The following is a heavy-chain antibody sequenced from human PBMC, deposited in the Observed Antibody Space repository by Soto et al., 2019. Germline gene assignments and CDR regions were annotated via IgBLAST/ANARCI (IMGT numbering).Heavy chain of an antibody. J-gene: IGHJ6*03. CDR2: IWYDGSNK. CDR3: ARGPDYYYYYMDV. Sequence: QVQLVESGGGVVQPGRSLRLSCAASGFTFSSYDMHWVRQAPGKGLEWVAVIWYDGSNKYYADSVKGRFTISRDNSKNTLYLQMNSLRAEDTAVYYCARGPDYYYYYMDVWGKGTTVTVSS. V-gene: IGHV3-33*01. CDR1: GFTFSSYD.